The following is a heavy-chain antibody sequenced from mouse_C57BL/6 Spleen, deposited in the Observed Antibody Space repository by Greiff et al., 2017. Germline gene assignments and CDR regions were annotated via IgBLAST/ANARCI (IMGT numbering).Heavy chain of an antibody. CDR1: GYTFTSYW. J-gene: IGHJ2*01. D-gene: IGHD2-4*01. V-gene: IGHV1-61*01. CDR3: TRDYYDYYGDYFDD. Sequence: QVQLQQPGAELVRPGSSVKLSCKASGYTFTSYWMDWVKQRPGQGLEWIGNIYPSDSETHYNQKFKDKATLTVDKSSSTAYMQLSSLTSEDSAVYYCTRDYYDYYGDYFDDWGKGTTLTVSS. CDR2: IYPSDSET.